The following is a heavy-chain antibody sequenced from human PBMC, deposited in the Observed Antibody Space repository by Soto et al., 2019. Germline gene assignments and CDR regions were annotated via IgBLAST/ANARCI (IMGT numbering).Heavy chain of an antibody. CDR1: GGTFNTFA. CDR3: ARDKERQQLGENYYYAMDI. Sequence: QVQLVQSGAEVKKPGSSVKVSCKASGGTFNTFAISWVRQAPGQGFEWLGGIIPIFRTPDYAQKFQGRVTIIADESASTAYMELSSLRSEDTAVYYCARDKERQQLGENYYYAMDIWGQGTTVTVSS. J-gene: IGHJ6*02. CDR2: IIPIFRTP. V-gene: IGHV1-69*12. D-gene: IGHD1-1*01.